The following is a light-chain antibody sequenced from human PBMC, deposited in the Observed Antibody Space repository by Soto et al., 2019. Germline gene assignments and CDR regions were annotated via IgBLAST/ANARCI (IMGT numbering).Light chain of an antibody. V-gene: IGKV3-20*01. CDR2: GAS. CDR3: QHGGI. CDR1: QSVSSDY. Sequence: EIVLTQSPGTLSLSPGERGALSCRASQSVSSDYLAWYQQKPGQAPRLLIFGASSRATGIPDRFSGSGSGTDFTLTISRLEPEDFAVYYCQHGGIFGPGTKVDIK. J-gene: IGKJ3*01.